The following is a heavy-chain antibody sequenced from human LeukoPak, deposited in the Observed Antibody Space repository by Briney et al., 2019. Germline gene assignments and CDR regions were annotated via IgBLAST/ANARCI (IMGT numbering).Heavy chain of an antibody. Sequence: PGRSLRLSCAASGFTFSSYGMHWVRQAPGKGLEWVAVTSYDGSNKYYADSVKGRFTISRDNSKNTLYLQMNSLRAEDTAVYYCAKDRYYYDSSALQYYFDYWGQGTLVTVSS. CDR3: AKDRYYYDSSALQYYFDY. D-gene: IGHD3-22*01. V-gene: IGHV3-30*18. CDR2: TSYDGSNK. J-gene: IGHJ4*02. CDR1: GFTFSSYG.